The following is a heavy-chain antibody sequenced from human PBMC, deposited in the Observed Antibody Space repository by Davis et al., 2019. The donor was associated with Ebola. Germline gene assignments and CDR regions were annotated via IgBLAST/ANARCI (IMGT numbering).Heavy chain of an antibody. Sequence: PSETLSLTCAVYGGSFSGYYWSWIRQPPGKGLEWIGEINHSGSTNYNPSLKSRVTISVDTSKNQFSLKLSSVTAADTAVYYCARVLSIAARYFDYWGQGTLVTVSS. J-gene: IGHJ4*02. D-gene: IGHD6-6*01. CDR1: GGSFSGYY. CDR3: ARVLSIAARYFDY. V-gene: IGHV4-34*01. CDR2: INHSGST.